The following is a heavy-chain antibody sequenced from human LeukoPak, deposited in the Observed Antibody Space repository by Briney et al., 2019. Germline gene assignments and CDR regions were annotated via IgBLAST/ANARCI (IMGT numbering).Heavy chain of an antibody. CDR2: INPNSGGT. V-gene: IGHV1-2*02. CDR3: ARDYCTTTSCYEDYYYGLDV. Sequence: ASVKVSCKASGYTFSGNYIQWVRQAPGQGLEWMGWINPNSGGTTYAQNFQGRVTMTRDTSISTAYMELSRLTSDDTAVYYCARDYCTTTSCYEDYYYGLDVWGQGTTVTVSS. CDR1: GYTFSGNY. D-gene: IGHD2-2*01. J-gene: IGHJ6*02.